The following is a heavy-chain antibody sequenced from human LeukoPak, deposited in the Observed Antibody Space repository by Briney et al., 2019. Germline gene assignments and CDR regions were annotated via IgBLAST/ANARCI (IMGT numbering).Heavy chain of an antibody. D-gene: IGHD3-3*01. CDR3: AKAHYYDFWSGSFDY. CDR2: ISYDGSNK. CDR1: GFTFSSYA. J-gene: IGHJ4*02. V-gene: IGHV3-30-3*01. Sequence: QSGGSLRLSCAASGFTFSSYAMHWVRQAPGKGLEWVAVISYDGSNKYYADSVKGRFTISRDNAKNTLYLQMNSLRAEDTAVYYCAKAHYYDFWSGSFDYWGQGTLVTVSS.